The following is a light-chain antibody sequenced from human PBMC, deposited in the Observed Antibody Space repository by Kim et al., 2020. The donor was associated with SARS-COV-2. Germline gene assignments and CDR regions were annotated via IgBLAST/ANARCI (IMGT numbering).Light chain of an antibody. V-gene: IGLV1-44*01. CDR2: DSN. J-gene: IGLJ1*01. Sequence: GQMVTISCSGSSSNIGINVVNWYQLLPGTATKLLIYDSNQRPSGVPDRFSGSKSGTSASLAISGLQSEDEADYFCATWDDSLTGFVLGTGTKVTVL. CDR3: ATWDDSLTGFV. CDR1: SSNIGINV.